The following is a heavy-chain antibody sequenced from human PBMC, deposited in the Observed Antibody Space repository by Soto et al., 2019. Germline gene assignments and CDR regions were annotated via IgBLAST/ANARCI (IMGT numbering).Heavy chain of an antibody. CDR2: IGPSGDT. CDR1: VCTFSSHF. J-gene: IGHJ3*02. CDR3: ARRNAYDI. V-gene: IGHV3-23*01. Sequence: GGSLRLSCEASVCTFSSHFMRWVRQAPGKGPEWVSSIGPSGDTYYVDSVKGRFTVSRDNSKSTVFLQMNSLRAEDMAVYYCARRNAYDIWGQGTMVTVSS.